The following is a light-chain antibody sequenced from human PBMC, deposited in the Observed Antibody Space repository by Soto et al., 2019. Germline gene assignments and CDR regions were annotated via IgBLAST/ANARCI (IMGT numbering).Light chain of an antibody. J-gene: IGLJ2*01. CDR1: TSNIGNHY. CDR2: KNN. Sequence: QSVLTQPPSASGTPGQRVTISCSGSTSNIGNHYVSWYQQLPGTAPKLLIYKNNQRPSGVPDRFSGSLSGTSASLAISGLRSEDEADYYCPAWDDSLSGLFGGGTKLTVL. CDR3: PAWDDSLSGL. V-gene: IGLV1-47*01.